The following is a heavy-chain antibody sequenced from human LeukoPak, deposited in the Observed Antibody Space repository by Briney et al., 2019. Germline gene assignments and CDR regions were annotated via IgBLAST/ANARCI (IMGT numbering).Heavy chain of an antibody. CDR1: GGSISSYY. Sequence: PSETLSLTCTVSGGSISSYYWSWIRQPPGKGLEWIGYFYDSGSTNYNPSLKSRVTISVDTSKNQFSLKLSSVTAADTAVYYCARAPPAYDSSGYYYETYYYGMDVWGQGTTVTVSS. D-gene: IGHD3-22*01. CDR3: ARAPPAYDSSGYYYETYYYGMDV. CDR2: FYDSGST. V-gene: IGHV4-59*12. J-gene: IGHJ6*02.